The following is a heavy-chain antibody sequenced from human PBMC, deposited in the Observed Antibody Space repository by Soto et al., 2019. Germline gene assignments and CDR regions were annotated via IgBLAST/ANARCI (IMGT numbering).Heavy chain of an antibody. CDR1: GFSLSSNGMS. V-gene: IGHV2-70*12. Sequence: SGPTLVNPTETLTLTCTFSGFSLSSNGMSVSWIRQPPGQALEWLAVIDWDGDQYYTTSLKTRLTVSKDTSKNQVVLRLTNVDPADTATYFCARFSYYYASGSPFDHWGQGIPVTVSS. CDR2: IDWDGDQ. J-gene: IGHJ4*02. CDR3: ARFSYYYASGSPFDH. D-gene: IGHD3-10*01.